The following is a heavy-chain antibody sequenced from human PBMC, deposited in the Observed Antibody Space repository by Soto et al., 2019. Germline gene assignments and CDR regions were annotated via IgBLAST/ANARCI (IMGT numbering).Heavy chain of an antibody. CDR1: GGSFSSYA. J-gene: IGHJ6*02. Sequence: QVQLVQSGAEVKKPGSSVKVSCKASGGSFSSYAISWVRQAPGQGLEWMGGIIPIVATGNYAQNFQGRLTVTAADSTSTAYMELSSLRSEDTAMYYCARDLRVAGRPGMEVWGQGTTVTVSS. CDR3: ARDLRVAGRPGMEV. CDR2: IIPIVATG. D-gene: IGHD2-15*01. V-gene: IGHV1-69*01.